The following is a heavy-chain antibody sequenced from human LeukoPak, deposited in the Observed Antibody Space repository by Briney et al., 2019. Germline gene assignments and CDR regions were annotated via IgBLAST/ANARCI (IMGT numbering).Heavy chain of an antibody. Sequence: GGSLRLSCAASGFTFSSYAMSWVRQAPGRGLEWVANTKQDGSEKYYVDSAKGRFTISRDNPKNSVFLQMNSLRAEDTAVYYCARSGSYFFFWGQGTLVTVSS. D-gene: IGHD1-26*01. V-gene: IGHV3-7*02. CDR2: TKQDGSEK. CDR1: GFTFSSYA. J-gene: IGHJ4*02. CDR3: ARSGSYFFF.